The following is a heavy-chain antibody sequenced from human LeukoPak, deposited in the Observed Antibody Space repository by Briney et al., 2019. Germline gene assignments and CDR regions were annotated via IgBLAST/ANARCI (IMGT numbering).Heavy chain of an antibody. CDR2: INPNSGGT. CDR3: ARSDIEVVPAAMSD. J-gene: IGHJ4*02. D-gene: IGHD2-2*01. Sequence: GASVKVSCKASGYTFTGYYMHWVRQAPGQGLEWMGWINPNSGGTNYAQKFQGRVTMTRDTSISTAYMELSRLRSDDTAVYYCARSDIEVVPAAMSDWGQGTLVTVSS. V-gene: IGHV1-2*02. CDR1: GYTFTGYY.